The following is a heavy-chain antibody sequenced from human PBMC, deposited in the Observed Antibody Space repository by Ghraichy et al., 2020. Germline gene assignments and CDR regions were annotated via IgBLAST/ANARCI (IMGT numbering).Heavy chain of an antibody. J-gene: IGHJ4*02. V-gene: IGHV3-23*01. CDR3: EKAAPGDYGDYGY. D-gene: IGHD4-17*01. Sequence: WVSAISGSGGITYYADSVKGRFTISRDKSKNTLYLQMNSLRAEDTAVYYCEKAAPGDYGDYGYWCQ. CDR2: ISGSGGIT.